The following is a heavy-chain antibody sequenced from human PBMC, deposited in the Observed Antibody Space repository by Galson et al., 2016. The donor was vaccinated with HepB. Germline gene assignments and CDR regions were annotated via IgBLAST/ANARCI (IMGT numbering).Heavy chain of an antibody. D-gene: IGHD2/OR15-2a*01. CDR1: KITLSSYW. J-gene: IGHJ4*02. CDR2: IGVDGGPT. Sequence: SLRLSCAASKITLSSYWVSWIRQAPGKGLEWVSGIGVDGGPTFYAESVKGRFIISKDMSKNTLSLQMDSLRAEDTAIYYCARDRGYFGSAFDYWGLGILVTVSS. V-gene: IGHV3-23*01. CDR3: ARDRGYFGSAFDY.